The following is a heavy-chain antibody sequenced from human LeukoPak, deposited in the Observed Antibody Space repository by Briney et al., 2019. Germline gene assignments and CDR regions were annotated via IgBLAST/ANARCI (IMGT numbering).Heavy chain of an antibody. V-gene: IGHV1-69*05. D-gene: IGHD6-6*01. J-gene: IGHJ3*02. CDR3: AIRGSADAFDI. CDR2: IIPIFGTA. CDR1: GGTLSSYA. Sequence: GSSVKVSCKASGGTLSSYAISWVRQAPGQGLEWMGRIIPIFGTANYAQKFQGRVTITTDESTSTAYMELSSLRSEDTAVYYCAIRGSADAFDIWGQGTMVTVSS.